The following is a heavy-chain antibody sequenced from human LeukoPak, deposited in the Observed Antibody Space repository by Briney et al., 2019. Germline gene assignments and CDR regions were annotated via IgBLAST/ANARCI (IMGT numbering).Heavy chain of an antibody. CDR2: ISGSGGST. CDR1: GFTFSSYA. CDR3: AKDLVRGVIVRDYFDY. Sequence: SGGSLRLSCAASGFTFSSYAMSWVRQAPGKGLEWVSAISGSGGSTYYADSVKGRFTISRDNSKNTLYLQMNSLRAEDTAVYYCAKDLVRGVIVRDYFDYWGQGTLVTVSS. D-gene: IGHD3-10*01. J-gene: IGHJ4*02. V-gene: IGHV3-23*01.